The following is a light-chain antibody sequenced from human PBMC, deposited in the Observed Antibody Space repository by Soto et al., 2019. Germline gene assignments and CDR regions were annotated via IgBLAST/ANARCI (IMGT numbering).Light chain of an antibody. Sequence: DIQMTQSPSTLSASVGDRVTITCRASQSISSWLAWYQQKPGKAPKLLIYDASSLESGVPSRFSGGGSGTEFTLTISSLQPDDFATYYCQQYNSYSLTFGQGTKLEIK. J-gene: IGKJ2*01. V-gene: IGKV1-5*01. CDR1: QSISSW. CDR2: DAS. CDR3: QQYNSYSLT.